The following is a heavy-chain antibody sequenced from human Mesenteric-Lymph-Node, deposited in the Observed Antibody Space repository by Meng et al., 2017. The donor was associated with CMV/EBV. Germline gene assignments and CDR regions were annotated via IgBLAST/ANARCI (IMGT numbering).Heavy chain of an antibody. D-gene: IGHD2-2*01. CDR3: ATGIVVVPDDYYYYGMDV. CDR2: INPNSGGT. V-gene: IGHV1-2*02. J-gene: IGHJ6*02. CDR1: GYTFTGYY. Sequence: ASVKVSCKASGYTFTGYYMHWARQAPGQGLEWMGWINPNSGGTNYAQKFQGRVTMTRDTSISTAYMELSRLRSDDTAVYYCATGIVVVPDDYYYYGMDVWGQGTTVTVSS.